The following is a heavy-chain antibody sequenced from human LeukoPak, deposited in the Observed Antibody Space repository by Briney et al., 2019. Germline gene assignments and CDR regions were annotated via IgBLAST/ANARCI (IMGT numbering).Heavy chain of an antibody. Sequence: GASVKVSCKASGYTFTSYGISWVRQAPGQGLEWMGWISAYNGNTNYAQKLQGRVTMTTDTSTSTAYMELRSLRSDDTAVYYCARDLWSWAYYYGSRFDYWGQGTLVTVSS. D-gene: IGHD3-10*01. J-gene: IGHJ4*02. CDR1: GYTFTSYG. V-gene: IGHV1-18*01. CDR2: ISAYNGNT. CDR3: ARDLWSWAYYYGSRFDY.